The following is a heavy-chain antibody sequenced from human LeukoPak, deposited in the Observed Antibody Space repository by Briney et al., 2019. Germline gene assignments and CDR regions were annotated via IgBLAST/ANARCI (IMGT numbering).Heavy chain of an antibody. CDR1: GYTLIGYY. CDR3: ARAHMTTVTLGDY. J-gene: IGHJ4*02. V-gene: IGHV1-2*02. D-gene: IGHD4-11*01. CDR2: INPNSGVT. Sequence: ASVKVSCKASGYTLIGYYLHWGRPAPGQGLECMGWINPNSGVTNYAQKFQGRVTLTRDTPISTAYMEMSRLRSDDTAVYYCARAHMTTVTLGDYWGQGTLVTVSS.